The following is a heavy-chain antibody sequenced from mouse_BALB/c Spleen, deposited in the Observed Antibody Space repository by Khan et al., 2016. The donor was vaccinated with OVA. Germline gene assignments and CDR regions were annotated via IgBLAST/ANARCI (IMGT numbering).Heavy chain of an antibody. V-gene: IGHV1-7*01. D-gene: IGHD1-3*01. Sequence: VKLLESGAELAKPGASVKMSCKASGYTFINYWILWVKQRPGQGLEWIGYINPSTGYTEYNQNFKDKATFTADKSSSTAYMQLSSLTSEDSSVYYCARSGLQWDFDYWGQGTTLTVSS. CDR3: ARSGLQWDFDY. CDR2: INPSTGYT. CDR1: GYTFINYW. J-gene: IGHJ2*01.